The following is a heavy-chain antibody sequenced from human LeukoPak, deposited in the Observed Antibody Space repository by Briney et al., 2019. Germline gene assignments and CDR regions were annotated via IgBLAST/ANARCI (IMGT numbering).Heavy chain of an antibody. CDR1: GLTFGDYA. CDR2: IRSKSYGGTT. CDR3: TISSGWPIHDY. D-gene: IGHD6-19*01. V-gene: IGHV3-49*04. Sequence: GGSLRLSCTASGLTFGDYAMSWVRQAPGKGLEWVSFIRSKSYGGTTQYAASVVARFTISRDDSKSSAYLQMNSLKTEDTAMYYCTISSGWPIHDYWGQGTLVVVSS. J-gene: IGHJ4*02.